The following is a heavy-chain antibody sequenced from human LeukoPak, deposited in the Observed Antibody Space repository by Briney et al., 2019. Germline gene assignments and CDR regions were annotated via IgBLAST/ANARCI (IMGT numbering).Heavy chain of an antibody. J-gene: IGHJ3*02. CDR1: GFTLKNYG. CDR3: ARDGRGDGYNYLPRRLGIAFDI. Sequence: GGSLRLSCAASGFTLKNYGMTWVRQAPGKGLEWVSSFSVSGDRMYYAASVKGRFTISRDNSKNTLYLQMNSLRAEDTAVYYCARDGRGDGYNYLPRRLGIAFDIWGQGTMVTVSS. CDR2: FSVSGDRM. V-gene: IGHV3-23*01. D-gene: IGHD5-24*01.